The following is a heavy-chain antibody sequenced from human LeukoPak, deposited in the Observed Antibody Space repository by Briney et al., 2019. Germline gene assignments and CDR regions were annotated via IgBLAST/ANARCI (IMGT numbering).Heavy chain of an antibody. CDR2: ISHDGTYT. V-gene: IGHV3-30-3*01. CDR3: ARDRSSGTLYFDF. J-gene: IGHJ4*02. CDR1: GFTFSSYA. D-gene: IGHD6-19*01. Sequence: GRSLRLSCAASGFTFSSYAMHWVRQAPGKGLEWVALISHDGTYTYYADSVKGQFTISRDNSKDTLYLHMDSLRVEDTAVYYCARDRSSGTLYFDFWGQGTLVTVSS.